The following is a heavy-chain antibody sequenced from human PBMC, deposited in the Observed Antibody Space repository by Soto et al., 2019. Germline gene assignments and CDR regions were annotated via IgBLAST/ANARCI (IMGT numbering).Heavy chain of an antibody. V-gene: IGHV3-15*07. Sequence: PVGSLRLCWTASGCTCSNAGGNWVRQAPGKGLEWVGRIKSKTDGGTTDYAAPVKGRFTISRDDSKNTLYLQMNSLKTEDTAVYYCTTPPYSGYDYVKPDYWGQGPFVTVSS. CDR2: IKSKTDGGTT. CDR3: TTPPYSGYDYVKPDY. J-gene: IGHJ4*02. D-gene: IGHD5-12*01. CDR1: GCTCSNAG.